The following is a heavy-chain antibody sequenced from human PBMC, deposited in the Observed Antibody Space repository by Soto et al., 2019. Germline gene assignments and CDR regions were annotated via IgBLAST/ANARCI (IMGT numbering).Heavy chain of an antibody. V-gene: IGHV1-69*13. J-gene: IGHJ6*02. Sequence: GASVKVSCKASGGTFSSYAISWVRQAPGQGLEWMGGIIPIFGTANYAQKFQGRVTITADESTSTAYMELSSLRSEDTAVYYCARDPGKGYDFWSGYSRGGMDVWRQGTTVTVSS. CDR1: GGTFSSYA. CDR2: IIPIFGTA. CDR3: ARDPGKGYDFWSGYSRGGMDV. D-gene: IGHD3-3*01.